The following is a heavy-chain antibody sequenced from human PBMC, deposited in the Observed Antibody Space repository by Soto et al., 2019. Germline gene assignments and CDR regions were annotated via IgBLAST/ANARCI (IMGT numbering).Heavy chain of an antibody. CDR3: PHRPIVGAAI. V-gene: IGHV4-4*02. J-gene: IGHJ4*02. CDR2: IYHTGST. CDR1: GGSISNSNW. D-gene: IGHD1-26*01. Sequence: QVQLQESGPGLVKPSGTLSLTCGVFGGSISNSNWWTWVRQPPGKGLEWIGEIYHTGSTNYNSSLMSRVTISLDKPNNQFSLKLSSVTAADTAVYYCPHRPIVGAAIWGQGTLVTVSS.